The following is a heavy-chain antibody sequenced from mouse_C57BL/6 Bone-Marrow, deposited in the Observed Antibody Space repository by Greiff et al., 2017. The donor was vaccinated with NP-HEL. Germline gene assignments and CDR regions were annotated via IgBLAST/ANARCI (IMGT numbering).Heavy chain of an antibody. V-gene: IGHV1-81*01. Sequence: QVQLQQSGAELARPGASVKLSCKASGYTFTSYGISWVKQRTGQGLEWIGENYPRSGNTYYNEKFKGKATLTADKSSSTAYMELRSLTSEDSAVYFCARYDGYYDYWGQGTTLTVSS. CDR1: GYTFTSYG. CDR3: ARYDGYYDY. D-gene: IGHD2-3*01. CDR2: NYPRSGNT. J-gene: IGHJ2*01.